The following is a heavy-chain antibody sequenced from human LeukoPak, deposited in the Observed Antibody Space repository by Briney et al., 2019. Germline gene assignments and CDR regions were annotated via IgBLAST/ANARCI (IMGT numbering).Heavy chain of an antibody. V-gene: IGHV3-7*01. CDR1: GFPFSSYW. CDR3: ARRPRYTTSWSAFDI. CDR2: IKQDGSDK. J-gene: IGHJ3*02. D-gene: IGHD6-6*01. Sequence: TGGSLRLSCVASGFPFSSYWMSWVRQAPGMGLEWVANIKQDGSDKYYVNSVKGRFTISRDNAKNSLYLQMNSLRAEDTAVYYCARRPRYTTSWSAFDIWGQGTMVTVSS.